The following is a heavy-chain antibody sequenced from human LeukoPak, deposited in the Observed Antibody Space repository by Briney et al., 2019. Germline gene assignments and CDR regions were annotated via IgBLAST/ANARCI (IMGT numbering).Heavy chain of an antibody. CDR3: ARAGPYDYVWGSYRRTLGY. D-gene: IGHD3-16*02. Sequence: PSETLSLTCTVSGGSISSGGYYWSWIRQPPGKGLEWIGEINHSGSTNYNPSLKSRVTISVDTSKNQFSLKLSSVTAADTAVYYCARAGPYDYVWGSYRRTLGYWGQGTLVTVSS. CDR1: GGSISSGGYY. CDR2: INHSGST. J-gene: IGHJ4*02. V-gene: IGHV4-39*07.